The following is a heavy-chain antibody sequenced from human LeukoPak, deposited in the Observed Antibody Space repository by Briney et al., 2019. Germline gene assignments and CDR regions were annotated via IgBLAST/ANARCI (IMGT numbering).Heavy chain of an antibody. V-gene: IGHV3-74*01. CDR1: GFGFSSHW. J-gene: IGHJ5*02. D-gene: IGHD2/OR15-2a*01. CDR2: SNSDGSVR. Sequence: GGSLRLSCAASGFGFSSHWMHWVRQAPGKRLVWVSRSNSDGSVRNYADSVEGRFIISRDNAKNTLYLQMNNLGVEDTAVYFCARDPSVNNAIGYNWFDHWGQGALVTVSS. CDR3: ARDPSVNNAIGYNWFDH.